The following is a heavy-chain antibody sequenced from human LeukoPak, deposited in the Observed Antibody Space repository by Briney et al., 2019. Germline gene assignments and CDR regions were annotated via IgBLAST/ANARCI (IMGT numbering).Heavy chain of an antibody. CDR1: GFTASSNY. V-gene: IGHV3-66*01. J-gene: IGHJ5*02. CDR2: IDNGGST. D-gene: IGHD1-20*01. Sequence: GGSLRLSCAAFGFTASSNYMSWVRQAPGKGLEWVSVIDNGGSTYYADSVKGRFAISRDTFKNTLYLQMNSLRAEDTAVYYCARGPDNWNDVNWFDPWGQGTLVTVSS. CDR3: ARGPDNWNDVNWFDP.